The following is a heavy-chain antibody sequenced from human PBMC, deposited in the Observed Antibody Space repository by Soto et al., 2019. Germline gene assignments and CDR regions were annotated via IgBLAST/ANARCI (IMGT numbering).Heavy chain of an antibody. J-gene: IGHJ6*02. CDR2: LGFDGGGR. Sequence: ESGGGVVQPGTSLRLSCAASGFDFSSYGMHWVRQTPGKGLEWVAVLGFDGGGRYYADSVKGRFTISRDNSKKMLYLQMDSLRAGHTASYYCAREPVGPDYAMDVWGQGTTVTVSS. CDR1: GFDFSSYG. CDR3: AREPVGPDYAMDV. V-gene: IGHV3-33*01. D-gene: IGHD1-26*01.